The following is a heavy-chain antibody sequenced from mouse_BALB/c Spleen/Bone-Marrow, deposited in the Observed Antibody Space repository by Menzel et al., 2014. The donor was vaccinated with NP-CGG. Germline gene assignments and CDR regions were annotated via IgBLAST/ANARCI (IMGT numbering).Heavy chain of an antibody. J-gene: IGHJ3*01. CDR1: WLTFSDFY. Sequence: EVQVEESGGGLEQPGDSLRISCATSWLTFSDFYMEWVRQPPGKRLEWITASRNKANHSTTEYSASVKGRFIVSCVNSQTILHLQMNALRTKDTAIYYCARDVVYGNYIVYWGQGTLVTVSS. CDR2: SRNKANHSTT. D-gene: IGHD2-1*01. CDR3: ARDVVYGNYIVY. V-gene: IGHV7-1*02.